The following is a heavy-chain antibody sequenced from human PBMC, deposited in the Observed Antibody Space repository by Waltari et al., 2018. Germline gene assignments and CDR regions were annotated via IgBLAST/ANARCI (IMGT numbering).Heavy chain of an antibody. J-gene: IGHJ4*02. CDR3: AKNYGSGSVYFDY. CDR1: GFTFSSYA. V-gene: IGHV3-23*01. Sequence: EVQLLESGGGLVQPGGSLRLSCAASGFTFSSYAMSWVRQAPGKGLEWVSAISGSGGSTYYADSVKCRFTISRDNSKNTLYLQMNSLRAEDTAVYYCAKNYGSGSVYFDYWGQGTLVTVSS. D-gene: IGHD3-10*01. CDR2: ISGSGGST.